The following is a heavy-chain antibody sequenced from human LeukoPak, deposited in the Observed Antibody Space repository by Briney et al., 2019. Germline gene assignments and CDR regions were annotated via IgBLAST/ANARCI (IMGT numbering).Heavy chain of an antibody. J-gene: IGHJ4*02. CDR3: ARTRSAYYDSSGYYEVFDY. CDR1: GASFNSDDQY. D-gene: IGHD3-22*01. V-gene: IGHV4-31*03. CDR2: IYYSGST. Sequence: SETLSLTCTVSGASFNSDDQYWNWIRQHPGKGLEWIGYIYYSGSTYYNPSLKSRVTISVDTSKNQFSLKLSSVTAADTAVYYCARTRSAYYDSSGYYEVFDYWGQGTLVTVSS.